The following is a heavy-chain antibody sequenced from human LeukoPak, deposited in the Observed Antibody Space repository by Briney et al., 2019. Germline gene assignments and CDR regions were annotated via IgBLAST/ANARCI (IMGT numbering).Heavy chain of an antibody. CDR3: ARRTQNNYYDSSGYQTWFDY. J-gene: IGHJ4*02. CDR1: GGSFSGYY. Sequence: SETLSLTCAVYGGSFSGYYWSWIRQPPGKGLEWIGEINHSGSTNYNPSLKSRVTISVDTSKNRFSLKLSSVTAADTAVYYCARRTQNNYYDSSGYQTWFDYWGQGTLVTVSS. D-gene: IGHD3-22*01. V-gene: IGHV4-34*01. CDR2: INHSGST.